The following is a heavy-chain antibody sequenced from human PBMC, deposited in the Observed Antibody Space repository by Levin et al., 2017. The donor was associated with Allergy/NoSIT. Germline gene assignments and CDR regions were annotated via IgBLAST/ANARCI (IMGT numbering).Heavy chain of an antibody. V-gene: IGHV1-69*04. J-gene: IGHJ4*02. Sequence: KISCKASGGTFSSYAISWVRQAPGQGLEWMGRIIPILGIANYAQKFQGRVTITADKSTSTAYMELSSLRSEDTAVYYCARVSGYSSGWPPEYWGQGTLVTVSS. D-gene: IGHD6-19*01. CDR3: ARVSGYSSGWPPEY. CDR1: GGTFSSYA. CDR2: IIPILGIA.